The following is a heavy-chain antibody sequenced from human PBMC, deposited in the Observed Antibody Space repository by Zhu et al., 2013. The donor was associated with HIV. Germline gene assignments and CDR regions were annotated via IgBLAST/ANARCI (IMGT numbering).Heavy chain of an antibody. CDR2: FDPEDGET. V-gene: IGHV1-24*01. Sequence: QVQLVQSGAEVKKPGASVKVSCKASGYTLTELSMHWVRQAPGKGLEWMGGFDPEDGETIYAQKFQGRVTMTEDTSTDTAYMELSSLRSEDTAVYYCATDLHCSGGSCYGGVDWFDPWGQGTLVTVSS. J-gene: IGHJ5*02. CDR3: ATDLHCSGGSCYGGVDWFDP. CDR1: GYTLTELS. D-gene: IGHD2-15*01.